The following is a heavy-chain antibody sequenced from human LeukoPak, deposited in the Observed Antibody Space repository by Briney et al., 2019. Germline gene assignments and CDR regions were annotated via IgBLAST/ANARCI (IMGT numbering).Heavy chain of an antibody. D-gene: IGHD1-26*01. V-gene: IGHV3-53*01. J-gene: IGHJ4*02. Sequence: SGGSLRLSCAASGFTFSDYYMSWVRQAPGKGLEWVSVIYSGGSTYYADSVKGRFTISRDNSKNTLYLQMNSLRAEDTAVYYCARGAAGAIPFDYWGQGTLVTVSS. CDR2: IYSGGST. CDR1: GFTFSDYY. CDR3: ARGAAGAIPFDY.